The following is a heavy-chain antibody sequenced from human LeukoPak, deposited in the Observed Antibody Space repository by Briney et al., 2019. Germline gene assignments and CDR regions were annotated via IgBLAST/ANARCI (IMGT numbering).Heavy chain of an antibody. J-gene: IGHJ4*02. D-gene: IGHD1-1*01. V-gene: IGHV3-23*01. Sequence: GGSLRLSCAASGFTFTNYAVSWVRQAPGKGLEWVSSVSGRADYTSYADSVKGRFSISRDNSKNTVYLQMNSLRVEDTAVYFCARDHNYAFDNWGQGILVTVSS. CDR2: VSGRADYT. CDR1: GFTFTNYA. CDR3: ARDHNYAFDN.